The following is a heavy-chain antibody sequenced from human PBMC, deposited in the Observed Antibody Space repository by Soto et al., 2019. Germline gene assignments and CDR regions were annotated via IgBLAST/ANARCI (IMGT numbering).Heavy chain of an antibody. J-gene: IGHJ3*02. V-gene: IGHV3-64D*06. CDR2: ISSNGGST. CDR3: VKGRGWQLAQSAFDI. D-gene: IGHD6-13*01. CDR1: GFTFSSYA. Sequence: GGSLRLSCSASGFTFSSYAMHWVRQAPGKGLEYVSAISSNGGSTYYADSVKGRFTISRDNSKNTLYLQMSSLRAEDTAVYYCVKGRGWQLAQSAFDIWGQGTMVTVSS.